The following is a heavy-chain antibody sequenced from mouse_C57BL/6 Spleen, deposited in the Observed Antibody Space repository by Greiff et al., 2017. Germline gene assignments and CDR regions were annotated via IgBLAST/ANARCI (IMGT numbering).Heavy chain of an antibody. J-gene: IGHJ3*01. CDR1: GYAFSSSW. V-gene: IGHV1-82*01. Sequence: QVQLQQSRPELVKPGASVKISCKASGYAFSSSWMNWVKQRPGKGLEWIGRIYPGDGDTNYNGKFKGKATLTADKSSSTAYMQLSSLTSEDSAVYFCARGDGNYPSFAYWGQGTLVTVSA. CDR2: IYPGDGDT. D-gene: IGHD2-1*01. CDR3: ARGDGNYPSFAY.